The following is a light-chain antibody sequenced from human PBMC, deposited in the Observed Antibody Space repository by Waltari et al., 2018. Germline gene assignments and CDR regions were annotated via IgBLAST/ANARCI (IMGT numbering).Light chain of an antibody. Sequence: QSALTQPPSASGSPGQSVTISCTGTSSDVGGYNYVSWYQQHPGKAPKLMIFEVTMRPSGVPDRFSGSKSGNTASLTVSGLQAEDEADYYCTSYTDSDNWVFGGGTMLTVL. CDR3: TSYTDSDNWV. CDR2: EVT. CDR1: SSDVGGYNY. V-gene: IGLV2-8*01. J-gene: IGLJ2*01.